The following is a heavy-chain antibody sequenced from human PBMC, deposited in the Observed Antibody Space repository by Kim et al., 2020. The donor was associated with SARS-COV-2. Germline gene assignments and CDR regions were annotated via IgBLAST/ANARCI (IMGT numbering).Heavy chain of an antibody. CDR2: NP. V-gene: IGHV1-8*01. Sequence: NPGYAQKFQGRVTMTRNTSISTAYMERSSLRSEDTAVYYCARDYYYYMDVWGKGTTVTVSS. CDR3: ARDYYYYMDV. J-gene: IGHJ6*03.